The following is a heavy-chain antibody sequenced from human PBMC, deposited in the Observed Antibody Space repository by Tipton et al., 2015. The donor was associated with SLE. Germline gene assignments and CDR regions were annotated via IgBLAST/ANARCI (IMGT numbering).Heavy chain of an antibody. D-gene: IGHD2-2*01. V-gene: IGHV4-59*03. Sequence: TLSLTCLVSGGAMSTYYWNWIRQPPGKGLEWIGYIHPTGITNYNPSLNSRVTISIDMSMNQFSLRLNSVTAADTAVYYCAGGWTRQLIFDYWGQGNLVTVSS. CDR1: GGAMSTYY. CDR2: IHPTGIT. J-gene: IGHJ4*02. CDR3: AGGWTRQLIFDY.